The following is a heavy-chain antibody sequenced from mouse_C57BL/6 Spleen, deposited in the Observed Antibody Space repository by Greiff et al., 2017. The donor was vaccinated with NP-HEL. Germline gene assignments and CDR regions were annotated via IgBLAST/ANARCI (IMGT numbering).Heavy chain of an antibody. CDR3: ARHSSYEDYAMDY. D-gene: IGHD1-1*01. CDR2: ISSGGSYT. Sequence: EVQLVESGGDLVKPGGSLKLSCAASGFTFSSYGMSWVRQTPDKRLEWVATISSGGSYTYYPDSVKGRFTISRDNAKNTLYLQMSSLKSEDTAMYYCARHSSYEDYAMDYWGQGTSVTVSS. CDR1: GFTFSSYG. V-gene: IGHV5-6*01. J-gene: IGHJ4*01.